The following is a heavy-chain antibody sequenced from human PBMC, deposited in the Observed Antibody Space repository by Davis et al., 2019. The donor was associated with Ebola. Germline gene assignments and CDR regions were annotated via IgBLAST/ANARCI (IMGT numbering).Heavy chain of an antibody. CDR2: ISYDGSNK. CDR3: AKGRDTYGYGDFDY. Sequence: PGGSLRLSCAASGFTFSSYAMHWVRQAPGKGLEWVAVISYDGSNKYYADSVKGRFTISRDNSKNTLSLEMSSLRAEDTAIYYCAKGRDTYGYGDFDYWGQGTLVTVSS. D-gene: IGHD5-18*01. CDR1: GFTFSSYA. J-gene: IGHJ4*02. V-gene: IGHV3-30-3*01.